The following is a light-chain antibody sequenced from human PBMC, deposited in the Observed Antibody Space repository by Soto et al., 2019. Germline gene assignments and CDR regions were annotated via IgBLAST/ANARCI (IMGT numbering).Light chain of an antibody. CDR3: QQRKKWPYT. V-gene: IGKV3-11*01. CDR1: QSISSY. CDR2: DAS. Sequence: LTQSPDTLSLPPGERSTLSCRASQSISSYLAWYQQKPGQAPRLLIYDASSRATGIPARFSGSGSGTDFTLTINRLEPEDFAVYFCQQRKKWPYTFGQGTKVDIK. J-gene: IGKJ2*01.